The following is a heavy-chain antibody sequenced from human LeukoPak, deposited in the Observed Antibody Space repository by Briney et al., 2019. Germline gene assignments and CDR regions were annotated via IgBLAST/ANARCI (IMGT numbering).Heavy chain of an antibody. Sequence: PSETLSLTCAVPGGSISSYYWSWVRQPPGKGLEWMGYIYYSGSTNYNPSLKSRVTISVDTSKNQFSLKLSSVTAADTAVYYCARSMVVPAALNWFDPWGQGTLVTLSS. V-gene: IGHV4-59*01. CDR1: GGSISSYY. J-gene: IGHJ5*02. D-gene: IGHD2-2*01. CDR3: ARSMVVPAALNWFDP. CDR2: IYYSGST.